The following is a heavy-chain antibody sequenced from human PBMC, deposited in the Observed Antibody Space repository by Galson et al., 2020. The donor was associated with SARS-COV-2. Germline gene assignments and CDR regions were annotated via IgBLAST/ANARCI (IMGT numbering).Heavy chain of an antibody. CDR2: IYDSGRT. D-gene: IGHD1-26*01. V-gene: IGHV4-39*01. CDR3: ARLTPTQWELPNYFDY. CDR1: GGSVSSSSYY. J-gene: IGHJ4*02. Sequence: SETLSLTCTVSGGSVSSSSYYWGWVRQPPGKGLEWIRIIYDSGRTYYNPSLKSRVTISVDTSKNQFSLKMNSVTAADTAVYYCARLTPTQWELPNYFDYWGQGTLVTVSS.